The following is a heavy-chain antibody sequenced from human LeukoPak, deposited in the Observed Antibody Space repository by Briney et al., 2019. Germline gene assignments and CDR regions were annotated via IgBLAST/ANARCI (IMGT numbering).Heavy chain of an antibody. D-gene: IGHD1-26*01. CDR1: GFTFSNYG. V-gene: IGHV3-53*01. CDR2: VYSGGST. J-gene: IGHJ4*02. Sequence: GRSLRLSCAASGFTFSNYGLHWVRQAPGKGLEWVSVVYSGGSTYYADSVKGRFTISRDNSKNTLYLHMSSLRAEDTAVYYCARGSYYSSLYFDYWGQGTLVTVSS. CDR3: ARGSYYSSLYFDY.